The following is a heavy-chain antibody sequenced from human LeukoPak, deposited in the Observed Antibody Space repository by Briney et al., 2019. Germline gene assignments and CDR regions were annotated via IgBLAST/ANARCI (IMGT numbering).Heavy chain of an antibody. D-gene: IGHD3-22*01. Sequence: GGSLRLSCAASGFTVSSNYMSWVRQAPGKGLEWVSVIYSGGSTYYADSVEGRFTISRDNSKNTLYLQMSSLRAEDTAVYYCALPLYDSSGYYPFDYWGQGTLVTVSS. V-gene: IGHV3-66*01. CDR3: ALPLYDSSGYYPFDY. CDR1: GFTVSSNY. CDR2: IYSGGST. J-gene: IGHJ4*02.